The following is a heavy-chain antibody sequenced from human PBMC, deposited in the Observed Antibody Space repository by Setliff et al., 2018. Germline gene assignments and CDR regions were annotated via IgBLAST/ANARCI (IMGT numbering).Heavy chain of an antibody. CDR3: ARGDSSGNNYPVLDY. CDR1: GGSFSAYY. J-gene: IGHJ4*02. V-gene: IGHV4-34*01. CDR2: INHSGST. Sequence: SETLSLTCAVYGGSFSAYYWGWIRQPPGKGLEWIGEINHSGSTKYNPSLKSRVTISADSSKSQFFLRLTSVTAADTAIYYCARGDSSGNNYPVLDYWGQGTLVTVSS. D-gene: IGHD5-18*01.